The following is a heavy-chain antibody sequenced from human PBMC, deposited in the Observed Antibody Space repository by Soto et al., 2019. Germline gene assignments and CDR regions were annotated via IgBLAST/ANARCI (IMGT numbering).Heavy chain of an antibody. D-gene: IGHD6-19*01. CDR1: GGSISSSTYY. CDR2: FFYGGST. Sequence: QLQLQESGPGLVRPSETLSLTCTVSGGSISSSTYYWGWIRQPPGKGLEWIGSFFYGGSTSYNPSLKSRVTISVDTSKNQFSLKLTSVTAADTAVYYCATSSSGYDYWGQGILVTVSS. V-gene: IGHV4-39*01. J-gene: IGHJ4*02. CDR3: ATSSSGYDY.